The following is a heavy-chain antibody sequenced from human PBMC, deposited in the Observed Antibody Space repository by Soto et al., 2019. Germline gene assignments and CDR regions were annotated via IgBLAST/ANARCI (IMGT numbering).Heavy chain of an antibody. CDR1: GASITYGGYS. J-gene: IGHJ4*02. CDR3: ARGGGYDPFDY. D-gene: IGHD5-12*01. V-gene: IGHV4-30-2*01. Sequence: PSETLSLTCTLSGASITYGGYSWSWIRQPPGKYLEWLGYISHLESTFYNPSFQSRLTLSXXRXXXXXSLXLXXMTXADTAVYYCARGGGYDPFDYWGQGTLVTVSS. CDR2: ISHLEST.